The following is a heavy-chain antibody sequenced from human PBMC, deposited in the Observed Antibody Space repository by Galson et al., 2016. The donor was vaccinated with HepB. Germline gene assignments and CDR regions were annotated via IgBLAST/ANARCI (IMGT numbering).Heavy chain of an antibody. CDR2: VYYSGNS. CDR3: ARGVVLGASNNWFDP. D-gene: IGHD4/OR15-4a*01. Sequence: ETLSLTCTVSGGSIKTYYWSWLRQPPGKGLEWIGYVYYSGNSNYNPSLGSRVSMSVDTSKNQFSLKLRSVTAADAAIYFCARGVVLGASNNWFDPWGLGILVTVSS. V-gene: IGHV4-59*01. J-gene: IGHJ5*02. CDR1: GGSIKTYY.